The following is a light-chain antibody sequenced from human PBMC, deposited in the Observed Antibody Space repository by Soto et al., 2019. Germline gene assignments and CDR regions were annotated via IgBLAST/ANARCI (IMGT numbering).Light chain of an antibody. J-gene: IGKJ4*01. V-gene: IGKV1-39*01. CDR2: AAS. CDR3: QQSFNTLLT. Sequence: DIQMTQSPSSLSASVGDRLTITWRASQNIRTCLNWYQRKPGKAPKLLIYAASSLQRGVPSRFSGSGSGTDFTLTIGGLQPEDFATYYCQQSFNTLLTFGGGTGVEI. CDR1: QNIRTC.